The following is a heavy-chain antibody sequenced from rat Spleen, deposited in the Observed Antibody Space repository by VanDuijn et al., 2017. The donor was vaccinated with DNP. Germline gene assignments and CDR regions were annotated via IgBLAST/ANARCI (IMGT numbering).Heavy chain of an antibody. J-gene: IGHJ3*01. V-gene: IGHV5-25*01. CDR3: ARPYYYRYSGWFAY. Sequence: EVQLVESGGGLVRPGRSMKLSCAASGFTFSNYYMAWVRQAPKKGLEWVATISTSGSKIYYPDSVKGRFTISRDNAKNTQYLQMNSLRSEDMATYYCARPYYYRYSGWFAYWGQGTLVTVSS. D-gene: IGHD1-2*01. CDR2: ISTSGSKI. CDR1: GFTFSNYY.